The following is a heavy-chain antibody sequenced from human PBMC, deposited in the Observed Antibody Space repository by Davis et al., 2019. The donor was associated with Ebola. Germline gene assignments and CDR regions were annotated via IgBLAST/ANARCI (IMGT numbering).Heavy chain of an antibody. D-gene: IGHD3-22*01. J-gene: IGHJ3*02. CDR1: GFVSRNYV. CDR3: AKTQTTYYYDSSGYYLNPDAFDI. Sequence: PGGSLRLSCAASGFVSRNYVMSWVRQAPGKGLEWVSTLGTSADTYYADSVKGRFTISRDNSKNTLYLQMNGLRVEDTAIYYCAKTQTTYYYDSSGYYLNPDAFDIWGQGTMVTVSS. CDR2: LGTSADT. V-gene: IGHV3-23*01.